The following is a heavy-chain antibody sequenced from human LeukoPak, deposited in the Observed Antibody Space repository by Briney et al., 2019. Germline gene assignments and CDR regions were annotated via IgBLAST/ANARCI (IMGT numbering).Heavy chain of an antibody. CDR3: ARQYSSSWYTRYSYYYYYGMDV. V-gene: IGHV4-34*01. J-gene: IGHJ6*02. D-gene: IGHD6-13*01. Sequence: SETLSLTCAVYGGSFSGYYWSWIRQPPGKGLEWTGEINHSGSTHYNPSLKSRVTISVDTSKNQFSLKLSSVTAADTAVYYCARQYSSSWYTRYSYYYYYGMDVWGQGTTVTVSS. CDR2: INHSGST. CDR1: GGSFSGYY.